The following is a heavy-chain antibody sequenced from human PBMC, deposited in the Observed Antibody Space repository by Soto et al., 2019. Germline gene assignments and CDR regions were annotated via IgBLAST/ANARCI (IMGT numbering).Heavy chain of an antibody. V-gene: IGHV4-30-4*01. CDR1: GGSISSGGYY. J-gene: IGHJ4*02. Sequence: SETLSLTCTVSGGSISSGGYYWSWIRQSPGKGLEWIGYIYYSGSTYYNPPLKSRITISVDTSKNQFSLKLDSVTAADTAMYFCARDRDGYNGLDYWGPGTLVTVSS. CDR3: ARDRDGYNGLDY. CDR2: IYYSGST. D-gene: IGHD5-12*01.